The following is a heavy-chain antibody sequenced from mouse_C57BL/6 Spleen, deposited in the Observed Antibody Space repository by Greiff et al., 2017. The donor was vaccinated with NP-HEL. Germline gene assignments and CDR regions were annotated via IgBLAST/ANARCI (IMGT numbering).Heavy chain of an antibody. CDR1: GYTFTNYW. D-gene: IGHD2-5*01. Sequence: QVQLQQSGAELVRPGTSVKMSCKASGYTFTNYWIGWAKQRPGHGLERIGDIYPGGGYTNYNEKFKGKATLTADKSSSTAYMQFSSLTSEDSAIYYCARGSIVTTRAYYFDYWGQGTTLTVSS. J-gene: IGHJ2*01. CDR3: ARGSIVTTRAYYFDY. V-gene: IGHV1-63*01. CDR2: IYPGGGYT.